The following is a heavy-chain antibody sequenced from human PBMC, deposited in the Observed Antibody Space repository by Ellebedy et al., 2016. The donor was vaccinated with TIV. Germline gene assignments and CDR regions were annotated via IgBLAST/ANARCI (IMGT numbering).Heavy chain of an antibody. CDR2: INPSDGHT. CDR1: GYTFINYY. CDR3: ARGNTLMVVGFDS. D-gene: IGHD2-21*01. Sequence: ASVKVSCXASGYTFINYYIHWVRQAPGQGLEWLGIINPSDGHTSYAKKIQGRVTMTRDTSTSTVYMAPSSLSSEDTAVYFCARGNTLMVVGFDSWGQGTLVPVSS. J-gene: IGHJ4*01. V-gene: IGHV1-46*01.